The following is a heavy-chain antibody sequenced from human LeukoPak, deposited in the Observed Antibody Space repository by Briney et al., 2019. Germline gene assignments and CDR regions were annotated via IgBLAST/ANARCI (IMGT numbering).Heavy chain of an antibody. J-gene: IGHJ6*02. CDR2: INHSGST. CDR1: GGSFSGYY. Sequence: PSETLSLTCAVYGGSFSGYYWSWIRQPPGKGLEWIGEINHSGSTNYNPSLKSRVTLSVDTSKNQFSLKLSSVTAADTAVYYCARLLLGYCSGGSCYKYYYYGMDVWGQGTTVTVSS. V-gene: IGHV4-34*01. CDR3: ARLLLGYCSGGSCYKYYYYGMDV. D-gene: IGHD2-15*01.